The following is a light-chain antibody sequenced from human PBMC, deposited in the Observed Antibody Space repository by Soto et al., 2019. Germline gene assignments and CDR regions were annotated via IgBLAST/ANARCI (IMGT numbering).Light chain of an antibody. V-gene: IGKV1-8*01. CDR1: QGISSY. Sequence: AIRMTQSPSSLSASTGDRVTITCRASQGISSYLAWYQQKPGKAPKLLIYAASTLQSGVPSRFSGSGSGTDFTLTISCLQAEEFATYYCHQYYSYYTFGGGTKVEIK. CDR3: HQYYSYYT. J-gene: IGKJ4*01. CDR2: AAS.